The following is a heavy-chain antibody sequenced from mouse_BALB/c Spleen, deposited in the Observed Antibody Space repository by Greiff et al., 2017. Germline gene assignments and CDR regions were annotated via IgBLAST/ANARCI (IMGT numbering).Heavy chain of an antibody. CDR2: ISDGGSYT. D-gene: IGHD2-4*01. CDR3: ARDETTMITTGKMDY. CDR1: GFTFSDYY. Sequence: DVMLVESGGGLVKPGGSLKLSCAASGFTFSDYYMYWVRQTPEKRLEWVATISDGGSYTYYPDSVKGRFTISRDNAKNNLYLQMSSLKSEDTAMYYCARDETTMITTGKMDYWGQGTSVTVSS. J-gene: IGHJ4*01. V-gene: IGHV5-4*02.